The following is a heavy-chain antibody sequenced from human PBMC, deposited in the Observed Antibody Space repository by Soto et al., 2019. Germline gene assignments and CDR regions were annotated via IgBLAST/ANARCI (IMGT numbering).Heavy chain of an antibody. V-gene: IGHV2-5*01. CDR2: IYWNDDK. D-gene: IGHD5-18*01. Sequence: GSGPTLVNPTQTLTLTCTFSGFSLSTSGVGVGWIRQPPGKALEWLALIYWNDDKRYSPSLKSRLTITKDTSKNQVVLTMTNMDPVDTATYYCAHSGHGYSYGQSPYFDYWGQGTLVTVSS. CDR1: GFSLSTSGVG. CDR3: AHSGHGYSYGQSPYFDY. J-gene: IGHJ4*02.